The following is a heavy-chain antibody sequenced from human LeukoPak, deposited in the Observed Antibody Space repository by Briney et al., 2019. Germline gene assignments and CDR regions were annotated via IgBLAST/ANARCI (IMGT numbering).Heavy chain of an antibody. CDR2: FNPKSGDT. CDR1: GYTLTDYY. V-gene: IGHV1-2*02. J-gene: IGHJ5*02. D-gene: IGHD6-25*01. CDR3: ARGPPRQRDVNIDNWFAP. Sequence: GASVKVSCKASGYTLTDYYINWVRQSPGLGLEWMGWFNPKSGDTDYAQKFQGRVTMTRDTSIGAAYMELTRLKSDDTAVYYCARGPPRQRDVNIDNWFAPWGQGTLVTVSS.